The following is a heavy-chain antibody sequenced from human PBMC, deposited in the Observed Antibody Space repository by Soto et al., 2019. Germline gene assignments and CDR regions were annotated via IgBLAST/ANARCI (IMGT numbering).Heavy chain of an antibody. CDR1: GFTFSSYA. Sequence: EVQLLESGGGLVQPGGSLRLSCAASGFTFSSYAMSWVRQAPGKGLEWVSIISGSGDSTYYADSVKGRFTISRDNSKNTLYMQMNSLRAEDTAVYYCAKRTTGWYFDLWGRGTLVTVSS. CDR3: AKRTTGWYFDL. V-gene: IGHV3-23*01. CDR2: ISGSGDST. J-gene: IGHJ2*01.